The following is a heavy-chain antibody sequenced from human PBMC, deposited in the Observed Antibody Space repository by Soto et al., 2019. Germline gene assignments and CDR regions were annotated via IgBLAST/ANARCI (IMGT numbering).Heavy chain of an antibody. V-gene: IGHV3-7*01. CDR1: EFIFSTYW. J-gene: IGHJ6*03. D-gene: IGHD5-12*01. Sequence: GGSLRLSCAASEFIFSTYWMSWVRQAPGKGLEWVANINQDGSEKNYVDSVKGRFTISRDNANNSLCLQMNSLRADDSAVYYCARGRRHGYQNGNYYYYYYMDVRGKGTTVTVSS. CDR3: ARGRRHGYQNGNYYYYYYMDV. CDR2: INQDGSEK.